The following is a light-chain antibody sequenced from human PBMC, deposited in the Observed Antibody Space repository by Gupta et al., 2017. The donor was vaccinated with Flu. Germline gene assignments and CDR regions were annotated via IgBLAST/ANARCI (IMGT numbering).Light chain of an antibody. J-gene: IGKJ1*01. CDR3: QQYNDRPQWT. CDR2: GAS. V-gene: IGKV3-15*01. Sequence: EIVMTQSPATLSVSPGERTTLSCRASQSVSNHLAWYQQKPGQAPRLLIYGASTRATGIPARFSGSGSGTEFTLTISSLQSEDFAVYYCQQYNDRPQWTFGQGTKVEIK. CDR1: QSVSNH.